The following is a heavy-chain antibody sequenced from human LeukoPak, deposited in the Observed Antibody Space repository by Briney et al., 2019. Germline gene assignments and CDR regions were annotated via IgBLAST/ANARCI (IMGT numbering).Heavy chain of an antibody. CDR3: ARDPSNTSGWSPYFDY. J-gene: IGHJ4*02. D-gene: IGHD6-19*01. V-gene: IGHV1-18*04. CDR1: GYTFNKHG. CDR2: ISAYNGDT. Sequence: ASVKVSCKASGYTFNKHGITWVRQAPGQELEWMGWISAYNGDTKYSQKFQGRVTLLTDTSASSAYMELRSLRSDDTAVYYCARDPSNTSGWSPYFDYWGQGALVTVSS.